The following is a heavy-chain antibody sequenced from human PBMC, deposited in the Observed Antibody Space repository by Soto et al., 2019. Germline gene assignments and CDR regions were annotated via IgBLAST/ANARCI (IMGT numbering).Heavy chain of an antibody. CDR3: ARDGGTYFDY. Sequence: GGSLRLSCAASGFTFSTYWMHWVRQAPGKGLVWVLRLDNDGTNTRYADSVKGRFTVSRDNGKNTVYLQMDSLRAEDTAVYYCARDGGTYFDYWGQGTLVTVSS. V-gene: IGHV3-74*01. J-gene: IGHJ4*02. D-gene: IGHD3-16*01. CDR2: LDNDGTNT. CDR1: GFTFSTYW.